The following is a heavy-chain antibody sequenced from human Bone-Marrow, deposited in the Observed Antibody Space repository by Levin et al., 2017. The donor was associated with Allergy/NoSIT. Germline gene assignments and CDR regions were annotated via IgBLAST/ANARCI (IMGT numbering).Heavy chain of an antibody. CDR3: ARARGIARPRFDS. Sequence: KISCIASGGTFSTHIIMWVRQAPGQGLEWMGGISPVFGTPDYAQKFQGRVTIIADDSTKTTYMELRSLRFEDSATYYCARARGIARPRFDSWGQGTLVTVSS. V-gene: IGHV1-69*01. D-gene: IGHD6-6*01. J-gene: IGHJ4*02. CDR2: ISPVFGTP. CDR1: GGTFSTHI.